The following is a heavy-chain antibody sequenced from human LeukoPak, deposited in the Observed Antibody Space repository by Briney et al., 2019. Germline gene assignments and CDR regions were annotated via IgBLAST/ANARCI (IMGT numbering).Heavy chain of an antibody. CDR3: ASRRRGNIFWVRYFDWLLSTY. CDR1: GFTFSSYA. Sequence: PGGSLRLSCAASGFTFSSYAMSWVRQAPGKGLEWVSAIIGSGGSTYYADSVKGRFTISRDNSKNTLYLQMNSLRAEDTAVYYCASRRRGNIFWVRYFDWLLSTYWGQGTLVTVSS. J-gene: IGHJ4*02. D-gene: IGHD3-9*01. V-gene: IGHV3-23*01. CDR2: IIGSGGST.